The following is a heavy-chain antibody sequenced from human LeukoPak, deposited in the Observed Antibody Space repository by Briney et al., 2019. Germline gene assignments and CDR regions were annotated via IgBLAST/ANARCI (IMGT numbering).Heavy chain of an antibody. Sequence: GASVTVSCTASGGTFSSYAISWVRQAPGQGLEWLGRIIPILGIANYAQKFQGGVTITADKSTSTAYMELSSLRSEDTAVYYCAREITITKTKRDYYYYGMDVWGQGTTVTVSS. D-gene: IGHD3-3*01. J-gene: IGHJ6*02. CDR2: IIPILGIA. CDR3: AREITITKTKRDYYYYGMDV. V-gene: IGHV1-69*04. CDR1: GGTFSSYA.